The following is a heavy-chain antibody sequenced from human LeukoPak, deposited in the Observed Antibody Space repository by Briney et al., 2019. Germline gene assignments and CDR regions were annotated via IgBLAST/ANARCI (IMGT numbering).Heavy chain of an antibody. V-gene: IGHV1-69*05. J-gene: IGHJ4*02. CDR3: ARGELGDSSGFSFFDY. Sequence: SAVKVSCKACRCTFRSYGISWVRQAPGQGLEWMGGVIAIFGRVKYGQKFQGRATITTDESKSTVYMELSSLTSEDTGVYYCARGELGDSSGFSFFDYWGQGTLVTVSS. D-gene: IGHD3-22*01. CDR1: RCTFRSYG. CDR2: VIAIFGRV.